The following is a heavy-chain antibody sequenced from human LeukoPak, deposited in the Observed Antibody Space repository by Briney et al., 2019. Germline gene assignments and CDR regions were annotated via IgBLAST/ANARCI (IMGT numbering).Heavy chain of an antibody. V-gene: IGHV3-49*03. Sequence: GRSLRLSCTASGFTSADYLMSWFRQAPGKGLEWVGFIRGKTYGGTTEYAASVKGRFTISRDDSKSIAYLQMNSLETEDTAVYYCAKPATSILIYFDSWGQGTLVTVSS. CDR3: AKPATSILIYFDS. J-gene: IGHJ4*02. CDR1: GFTSADYL. D-gene: IGHD2-2*01. CDR2: IRGKTYGGTT.